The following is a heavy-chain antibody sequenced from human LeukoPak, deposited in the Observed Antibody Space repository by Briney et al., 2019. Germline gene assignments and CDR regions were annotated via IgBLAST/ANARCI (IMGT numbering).Heavy chain of an antibody. D-gene: IGHD5-18*01. J-gene: IGHJ4*02. CDR3: AKGWIQIWMPFDY. CDR2: ISTSGGIT. Sequence: GGSLRLSCAASEFTFSSYAMSWVRQAPGKGLEWVSAISTSGGITYYADSVKGRFTISRDNSNNTLYLQMNSLRAEDTAVYYCAKGWIQIWMPFDYRGQGTLVTVSS. CDR1: EFTFSSYA. V-gene: IGHV3-23*01.